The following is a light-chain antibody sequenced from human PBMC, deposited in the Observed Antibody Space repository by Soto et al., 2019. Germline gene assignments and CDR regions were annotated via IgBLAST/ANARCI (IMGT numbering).Light chain of an antibody. CDR2: DAS. J-gene: IGKJ4*01. V-gene: IGKV3-11*01. CDR3: QQRSNWPGT. CDR1: QSVSSY. Sequence: EIVLTQSPATLSLSPGERATLSCRASQSVSSYLAWYQQKPGQAPRLLIYDASNRATGIPARFSGSGSGTDFTLTISSLEPEDFAVYYCQQRSNWPGTFGGGTK.